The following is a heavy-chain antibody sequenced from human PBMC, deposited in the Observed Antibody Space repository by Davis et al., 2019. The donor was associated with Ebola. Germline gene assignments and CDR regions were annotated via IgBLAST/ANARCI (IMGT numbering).Heavy chain of an antibody. J-gene: IGHJ6*02. CDR2: IDYSAST. D-gene: IGHD1-1*01. V-gene: IGHV4-59*08. CDR1: PSSIRLYY. CDR3: ARHATGSRRGMDV. Sequence: MPSETLSLTFTVSPSSIRLYYWSCIRHSPGKGLGWIWYIDYSASTNYNPSLKSRVTISVDTSNNQFSLKVSSVTAADTAIYYCARHATGSRRGMDVWGQGTTVTVSS.